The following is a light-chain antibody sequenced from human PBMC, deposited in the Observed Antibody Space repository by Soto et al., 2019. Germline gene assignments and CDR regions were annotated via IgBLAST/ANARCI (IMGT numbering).Light chain of an antibody. V-gene: IGLV1-40*01. CDR2: GNS. Sequence: QSVLTQPPSVSGAPGQRVTISCTGSSSNIGAGYDVHWYQQLPGTAPKLLIYGNSNRPSGVPDPLSGSKSGTSGSLALTGLQAEDEADYYCQFYYSSLSGVFGGGTKLTVL. CDR3: QFYYSSLSGV. J-gene: IGLJ2*01. CDR1: SSNIGAGYD.